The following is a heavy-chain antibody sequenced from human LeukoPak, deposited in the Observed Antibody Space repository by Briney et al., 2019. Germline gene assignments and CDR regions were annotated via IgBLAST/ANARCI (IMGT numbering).Heavy chain of an antibody. V-gene: IGHV1-3*01. CDR3: ARSTVVTGFDY. CDR1: GYTFTSYA. J-gene: IGHJ4*02. D-gene: IGHD4-23*01. Sequence: GASVKVSCKASGYTFTSYAMHWVRQAPGQRLEWMGWINAGNGNTKYSQKFQGRVTITRDTSASTAYKELSSLRSEDTAVYYCARSTVVTGFDYWGQGTLVTVSS. CDR2: INAGNGNT.